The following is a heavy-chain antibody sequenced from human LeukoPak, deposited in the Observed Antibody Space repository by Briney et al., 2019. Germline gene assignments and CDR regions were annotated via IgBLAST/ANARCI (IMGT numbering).Heavy chain of an antibody. CDR2: ISGSGGST. Sequence: PGGSLRLSCAASGFTFSSYAMSWVRQAPGKGLEWVSAISGSGGSTYYADSVKGRFTISRDNSKNTLYLQMNSLRAEDTAVYYCAKDLSIAAAGLPYYFDYWGQGTLVTVSS. CDR3: AKDLSIAAAGLPYYFDY. CDR1: GFTFSSYA. V-gene: IGHV3-23*01. J-gene: IGHJ4*02. D-gene: IGHD6-13*01.